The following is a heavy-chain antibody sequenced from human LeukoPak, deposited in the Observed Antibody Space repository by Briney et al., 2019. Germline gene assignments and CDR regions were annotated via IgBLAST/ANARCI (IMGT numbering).Heavy chain of an antibody. D-gene: IGHD3-10*01. CDR2: INHSGST. Sequence: SETLSFTCAVYGGSFSGYYWSWIRQPPGKGLEWIGEINHSGSTNYNPSLKSRVTISVDTSKNQFSLKLSSVTAADTAVYYCASGRVRGRGMDVWGKGTTVTVSS. V-gene: IGHV4-34*01. CDR3: ASGRVRGRGMDV. CDR1: GGSFSGYY. J-gene: IGHJ6*04.